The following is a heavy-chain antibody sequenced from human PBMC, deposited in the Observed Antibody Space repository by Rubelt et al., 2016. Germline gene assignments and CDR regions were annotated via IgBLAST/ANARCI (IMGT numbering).Heavy chain of an antibody. CDR1: GFTFTSYA. CDR2: ISDTSDST. CDR3: ATSQAGAFHYYAMYV. V-gene: IGHV3-23*01. Sequence: EVQMLESGGGLVQSGGSLRLSCAASGFTFTSYAMSWVRQAPGKGLEWVSAISDTSDSTYYADSVKGRFTISRDNSKNTLYLLISILMSAATAVYFCATSQAGAFHYYAMYVWGQGTTVTVSS. J-gene: IGHJ6*02.